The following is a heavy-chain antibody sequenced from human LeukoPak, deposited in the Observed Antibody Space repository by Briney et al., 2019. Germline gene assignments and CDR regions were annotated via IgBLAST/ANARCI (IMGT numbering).Heavy chain of an antibody. Sequence: AGESLKISCKGSGYSFTSNWIAWVRQMSGKGLEWMGSIYPGDSNTKYSPSFQGQVTISADKSITTAYLQWSNLKASDTAMYYCARLVHADYRARQHWFAPWGQGTLVTVSS. CDR2: IYPGDSNT. V-gene: IGHV5-51*01. CDR1: GYSFTSNW. D-gene: IGHD4-17*01. CDR3: ARLVHADYRARQHWFAP. J-gene: IGHJ5*02.